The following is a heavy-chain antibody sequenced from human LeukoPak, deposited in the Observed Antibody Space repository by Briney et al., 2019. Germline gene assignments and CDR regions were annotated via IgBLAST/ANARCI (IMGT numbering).Heavy chain of an antibody. J-gene: IGHJ4*02. CDR1: GFTFSSYA. D-gene: IGHD1-26*01. Sequence: GGSLRLSCAASGFTFSSYAMSWVRQAPGEGLEWVSAISGSGGSTYYADSVKGRFTISRDNSKNTLYLQMNSLRAEDTAVYYCAKAVRAGSYLDYFDCWGQGTLVTVSS. CDR3: AKAVRAGSYLDYFDC. CDR2: ISGSGGST. V-gene: IGHV3-23*01.